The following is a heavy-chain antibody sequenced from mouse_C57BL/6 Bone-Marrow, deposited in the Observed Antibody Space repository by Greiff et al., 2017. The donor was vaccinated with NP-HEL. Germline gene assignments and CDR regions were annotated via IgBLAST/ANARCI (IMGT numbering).Heavy chain of an antibody. CDR2: IYPGDGDT. Sequence: QVQLQQSGPELVKPGASVKISCKASGYAFSSSWMNWVKQRPGKGLEWIGRIYPGDGDTNYNGKFKGKATLTADKSSSTAYMQLSSLTSEDSAVYFCAREDFTTGFDYWGQGTTLTVSS. J-gene: IGHJ2*01. V-gene: IGHV1-82*01. CDR1: GYAFSSSW. D-gene: IGHD1-1*01. CDR3: AREDFTTGFDY.